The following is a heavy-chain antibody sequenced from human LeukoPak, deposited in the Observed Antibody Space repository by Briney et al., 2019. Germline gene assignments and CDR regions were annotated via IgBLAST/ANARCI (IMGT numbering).Heavy chain of an antibody. J-gene: IGHJ4*02. CDR3: ASPTRYRGYDSIGNFDY. D-gene: IGHD5-12*01. V-gene: IGHV4-59*05. Sequence: PSETLTLSCAASGGSISSYYWSWIRQPPGKGLEWIGSINYSGSTYYNPSLQSRVAISVDMSRNQFYLKMNSVTAADTAVYYCASPTRYRGYDSIGNFDYWGQRTL. CDR2: INYSGST. CDR1: GGSISSYY.